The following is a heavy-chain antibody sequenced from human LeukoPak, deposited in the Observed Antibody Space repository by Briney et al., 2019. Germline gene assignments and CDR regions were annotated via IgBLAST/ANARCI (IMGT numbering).Heavy chain of an antibody. CDR2: IRYDGSNK. CDR1: EFTFSRYG. CDR3: ARASSSWYYMDV. D-gene: IGHD6-13*01. J-gene: IGHJ6*03. V-gene: IGHV3-30*02. Sequence: GSLRLSCAASEFTFSRYGMHWVRQAPGKGLEWVAFIRYDGSNKYYADSVKGRFTISRDNSRNTLYLQMHSLRAEDTAVYYRARASSSWYYMDVWGKGTTVTISS.